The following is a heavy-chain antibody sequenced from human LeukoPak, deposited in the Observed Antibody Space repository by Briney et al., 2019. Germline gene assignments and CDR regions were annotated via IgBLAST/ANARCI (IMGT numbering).Heavy chain of an antibody. CDR3: AKEQQLGPGYYYGMDV. Sequence: GRSLRLSCAASGFTFSSYGMHWVRQAPGKGLEWVAVISYDGSNKYYADSVKGRFTISRDNSKNTLYLQMNSLRAEDTAVYYCAKEQQLGPGYYYGMDVWGKGTTVTVSS. CDR1: GFTFSSYG. D-gene: IGHD6-13*01. J-gene: IGHJ6*04. V-gene: IGHV3-30*18. CDR2: ISYDGSNK.